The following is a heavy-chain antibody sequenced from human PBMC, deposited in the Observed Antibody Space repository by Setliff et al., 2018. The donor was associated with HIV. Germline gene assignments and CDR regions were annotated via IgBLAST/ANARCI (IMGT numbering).Heavy chain of an antibody. Sequence: HPGGSLRLSCLTSGFTFGDYALSWFRQAPGKGLEWVAFIRSKVYGGTTEYAASVKGRFAILRDDSTSIAYLQMNSLKTEDTGVYYCSRSLGSYLDSAGYLRYFDYWGQGTQVTVSS. CDR1: GFTFGDYA. V-gene: IGHV3-49*03. J-gene: IGHJ4*02. CDR2: IRSKVYGGTT. CDR3: SRSLGSYLDSAGYLRYFDY. D-gene: IGHD3-16*02.